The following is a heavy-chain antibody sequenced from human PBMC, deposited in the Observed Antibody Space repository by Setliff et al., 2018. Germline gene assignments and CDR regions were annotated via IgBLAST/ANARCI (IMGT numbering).Heavy chain of an antibody. D-gene: IGHD3-3*01. J-gene: IGHJ5*02. CDR2: IYPGDSDT. CDR3: ARSRSNFWSGYFNWFDP. Sequence: GESLKISCKGSGYSFTSYWIGWVRQMPGKRLEWMGIIYPGDSDTRYSPSFQGQVTISAAKSISTAYLQWSSLKASDTAMYYCARSRSNFWSGYFNWFDPWGQGTLVTVSS. CDR1: GYSFTSYW. V-gene: IGHV5-51*01.